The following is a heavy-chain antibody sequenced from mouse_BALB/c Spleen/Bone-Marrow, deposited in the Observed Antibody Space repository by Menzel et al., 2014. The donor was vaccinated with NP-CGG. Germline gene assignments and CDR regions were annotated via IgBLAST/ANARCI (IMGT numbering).Heavy chain of an antibody. V-gene: IGHV1-31*01. D-gene: IGHD1-1*01. CDR1: GYSFTGYT. J-gene: IGHJ1*01. CDR3: ASYYGSSWYFDV. Sequence: VQLKESGPELVKPGASMKISCKTSGYSFTGYTMNWVKQSHGKNLEWIGLINPYNGGTSYNQKFKGKATLTVDKSSSTAYMELFSLTSEDSAVYYCASYYGSSWYFDVWGAGTTVTVSS. CDR2: INPYNGGT.